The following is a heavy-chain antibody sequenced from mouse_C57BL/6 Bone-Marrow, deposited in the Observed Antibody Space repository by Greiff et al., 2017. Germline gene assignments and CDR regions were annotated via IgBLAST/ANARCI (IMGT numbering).Heavy chain of an antibody. J-gene: IGHJ1*03. D-gene: IGHD1-1*01. CDR3: ASYWSSDWYFDV. CDR1: GYSFTDYN. Sequence: VHVKQSGPELVKPGASVKISCKASGYSFTDYNMNWVKQSNGKSLEWIGVINPNYGTTSYNQKFKGKATLTVDQSSSTAYMQLNSLTSEDSAVYYCASYWSSDWYFDVWGTGTTVTVSS. V-gene: IGHV1-39*01. CDR2: INPNYGTT.